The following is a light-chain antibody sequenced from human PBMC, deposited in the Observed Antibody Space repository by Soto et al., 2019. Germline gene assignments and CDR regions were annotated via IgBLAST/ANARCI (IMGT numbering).Light chain of an antibody. V-gene: IGKV3-20*01. Sequence: DIVLTQSPGTLSLSPGERATISCRASQSVSSSYLAWYQKKPGQAPRLLIYGASSRATGIPDWFSGSGSGTDFTLTISRLEPEDFALYYCQQHRSSPHTFGQGTKVEIK. J-gene: IGKJ1*01. CDR1: QSVSSSY. CDR2: GAS. CDR3: QQHRSSPHT.